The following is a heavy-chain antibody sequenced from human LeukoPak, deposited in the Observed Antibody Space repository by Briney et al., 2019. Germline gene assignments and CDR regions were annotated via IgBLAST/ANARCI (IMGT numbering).Heavy chain of an antibody. D-gene: IGHD3-22*01. CDR1: GFIFSSYN. CDR3: ARNYYDSSGYYYGRGYFDY. J-gene: IGHJ4*02. Sequence: GGSLRLSCAASGFIFSSYNMNWVRQAPGKGLEWVSFISSSSSYIYYADSVKGRFTISRDNAKNSLYLQMNSLRAEDTAVYYCARNYYDSSGYYYGRGYFDYWGQGTLVTVSS. CDR2: ISSSSSYI. V-gene: IGHV3-21*01.